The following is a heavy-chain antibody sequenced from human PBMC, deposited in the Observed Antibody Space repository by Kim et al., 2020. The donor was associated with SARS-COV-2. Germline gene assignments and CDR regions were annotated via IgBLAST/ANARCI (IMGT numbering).Heavy chain of an antibody. J-gene: IGHJ4*02. CDR3: AREVRSGRVDY. CDR2: LNTRTGNP. V-gene: IGHV7-4-1*02. CDR1: GYTFTSYI. D-gene: IGHD1-26*01. Sequence: ASVKVSCKASGYTFTSYIMNWVRQAPGQGLEWMGWLNTRTGNPTYAQGFTERFVFSLDTSVSTAYLQISNLNAEDTAVYFCAREVRSGRVDYWGQGTLVT.